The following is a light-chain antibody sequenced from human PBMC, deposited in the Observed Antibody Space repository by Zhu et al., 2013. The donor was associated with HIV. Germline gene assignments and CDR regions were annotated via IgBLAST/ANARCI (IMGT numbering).Light chain of an antibody. CDR2: EVS. CDR3: SSFTTEKTLI. CDR1: SSQITSYDY. Sequence: QSALTQPASVSGSPGQSITISCTGTSSQITSYDYASWYQKHPGSAPKLIIYEVSHRPSGVSHRFSGSKSDNAAPLRISGLQPEDEGDYYCSSFTTEKTLIFGGGTRLTVL. J-gene: IGLJ2*01. V-gene: IGLV2-14*01.